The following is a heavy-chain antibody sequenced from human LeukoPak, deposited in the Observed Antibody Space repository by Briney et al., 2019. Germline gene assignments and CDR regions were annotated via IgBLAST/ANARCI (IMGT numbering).Heavy chain of an antibody. J-gene: IGHJ4*02. Sequence: ASVKVSCKASGYTFTGYFMNWVRQAPGQGPEWMGRINPKTGGTNYAQKFQGRVTMTRDTSITTGYMELSRLRSDDTAVYYCARPPGNAVTSIYWGQGTLVTVSS. V-gene: IGHV1-2*06. CDR2: INPKTGGT. D-gene: IGHD4-17*01. CDR1: GYTFTGYF. CDR3: ARPPGNAVTSIY.